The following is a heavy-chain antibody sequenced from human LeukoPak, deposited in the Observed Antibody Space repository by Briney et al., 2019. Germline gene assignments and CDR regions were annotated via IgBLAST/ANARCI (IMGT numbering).Heavy chain of an antibody. D-gene: IGHD2-21*02. CDR3: ARFCGGDCYRN. Sequence: ASVKVSCKASGYTFTGYYMHWVRQAPGQGLEWMGRINPNSGGTNYAQKFQGRVTMTRDTSISTVYMELSRLRSDDTAVCYCARFCGGDCYRNWGQGTLVTVSS. V-gene: IGHV1-2*06. J-gene: IGHJ4*02. CDR1: GYTFTGYY. CDR2: INPNSGGT.